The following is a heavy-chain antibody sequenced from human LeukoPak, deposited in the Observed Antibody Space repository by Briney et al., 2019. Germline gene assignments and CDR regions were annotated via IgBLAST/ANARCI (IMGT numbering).Heavy chain of an antibody. CDR3: AREMATGYFDY. CDR2: IRSKANSYAT. J-gene: IGHJ4*02. Sequence: PGGSLRLSCATSGFTFSDHYMDWVRQAPGKGLEWVGRIRSKANSYATAYAASVKGRFTISRDDSKNTAYLKMNSLRAEDTAVYYCAREMATGYFDYWGQGTLVTVSS. D-gene: IGHD5-24*01. V-gene: IGHV3-73*01. CDR1: GFTFSDHY.